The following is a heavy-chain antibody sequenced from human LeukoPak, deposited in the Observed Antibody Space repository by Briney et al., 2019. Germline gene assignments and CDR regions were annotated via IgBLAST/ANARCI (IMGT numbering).Heavy chain of an antibody. CDR2: IRSKAFGGTT. CDR1: GFTLGDYG. D-gene: IGHD6-13*01. J-gene: IGHJ4*02. V-gene: IGHV3-49*03. CDR3: TRVGSSFFYFFDF. Sequence: GRSLRLSCTTSGFTLGDYGLTXXRXAPGXXXXXVGFIRSKAFGGTTEYAASVKGRFTISRDDSKSIAYLQMSSLKTEDTAVYYCTRVGSSFFYFFDFWGQGTLVTVSS.